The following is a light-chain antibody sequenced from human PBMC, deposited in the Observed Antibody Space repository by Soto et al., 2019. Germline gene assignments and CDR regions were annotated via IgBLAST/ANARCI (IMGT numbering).Light chain of an antibody. J-gene: IGKJ1*01. V-gene: IGKV3-20*01. CDR1: QSVRDSH. CDR2: ETS. Sequence: EIVLTQSPGTLSLSPGERATLSCRASQSVRDSHLAWYQQKPGQAPSLLIYETSSRATGIPDRFRGSGSGTELALTITRVEPEDVAMYFCQQYGSSPGTFGQGTKVEI. CDR3: QQYGSSPGT.